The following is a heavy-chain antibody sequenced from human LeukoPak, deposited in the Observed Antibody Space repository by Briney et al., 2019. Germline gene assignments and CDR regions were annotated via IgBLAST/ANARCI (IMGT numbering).Heavy chain of an antibody. CDR2: INPDGSST. J-gene: IGHJ4*02. V-gene: IGHV3-74*01. CDR3: AGDRGSYGY. CDR1: GFTFSSYW. D-gene: IGHD1-26*01. Sequence: PGGSLRLSCAASGFTFSSYWMHWVRQAPGKGPVWVSRINPDGSSTSYADSEKGRFTISRDNAKNTLYLQMNSLRAEDTAVYYCAGDRGSYGYWGQGTLVTVSS.